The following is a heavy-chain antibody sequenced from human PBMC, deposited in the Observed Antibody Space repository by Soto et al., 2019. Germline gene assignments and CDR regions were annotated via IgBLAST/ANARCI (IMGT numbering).Heavy chain of an antibody. Sequence: QVQLVESGGGVVQPGWSLRLSCAASGFTFSSYAMHWVRQAPGKGLEWVAVISYDGSNKYYADSVKGRFTISRDNSKNTLYLQMNSLRAEDTAVYYCARYHDYGDYGDDYWGQGTLVTVSS. J-gene: IGHJ4*02. CDR3: ARYHDYGDYGDDY. V-gene: IGHV3-30-3*01. D-gene: IGHD4-17*01. CDR2: ISYDGSNK. CDR1: GFTFSSYA.